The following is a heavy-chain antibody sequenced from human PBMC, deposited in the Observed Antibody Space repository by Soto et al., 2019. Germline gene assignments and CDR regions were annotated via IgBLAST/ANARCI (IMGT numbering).Heavy chain of an antibody. D-gene: IGHD1-20*01. CDR2: IYHSGST. CDR3: ARAYNWNPSWFDP. J-gene: IGHJ5*02. V-gene: IGHV4-30-2*01. Sequence: PSETLSLTCAGDGGSIRSGGYSWSWIRQPPGKGLEWIGYIYHSGSTYYNPSLKSRVTISVDRSKNQFSLKLSSVTAADTAVYYCARAYNWNPSWFDPWGQGTLVT. CDR1: GGSIRSGGYS.